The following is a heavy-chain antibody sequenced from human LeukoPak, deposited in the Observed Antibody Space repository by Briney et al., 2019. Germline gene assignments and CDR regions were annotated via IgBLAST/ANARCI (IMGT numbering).Heavy chain of an antibody. CDR1: GGSISSSSYY. J-gene: IGHJ2*01. V-gene: IGHV4-39*07. Sequence: PSETLSLTCTVSGGSISSSSYYWGWIRQPPGKGLEWIGSIYYSGSTYYNPSLKSRVTISVDTSKNQFSLKLSSVTAADTAVYYCARGDYGGWYFDLWGRGTLVTVSS. CDR3: ARGDYGGWYFDL. CDR2: IYYSGST. D-gene: IGHD4-23*01.